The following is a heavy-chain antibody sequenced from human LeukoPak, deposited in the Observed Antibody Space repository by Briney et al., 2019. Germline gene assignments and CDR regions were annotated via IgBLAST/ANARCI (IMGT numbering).Heavy chain of an antibody. Sequence: SEKDSLTCSVSGGSISSYYWSWTRQPAGKGLEWIGHIYTSGSSNYNPSLKSRVTMSVDTSKNQFSLKLSSVTAADTAVYYCARVTGRYTFDYWGQGTVVTVSS. V-gene: IGHV4-4*07. CDR2: IYTSGSS. CDR1: GGSISSYY. D-gene: IGHD3-9*01. J-gene: IGHJ4*03. CDR3: ARVTGRYTFDY.